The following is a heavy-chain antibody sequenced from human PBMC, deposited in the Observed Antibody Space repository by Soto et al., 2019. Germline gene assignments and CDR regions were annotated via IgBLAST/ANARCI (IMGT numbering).Heavy chain of an antibody. CDR2: VSGYNRNT. J-gene: IGHJ4*02. CDR1: GYTFTNYG. Sequence: QVQLVQSGVEVKMPGASVKLACKASGYTFTNYGLTWVRQVPGQGLEWIGWVSGYNRNTNYAQKFEDRVIMTTDTSTSTAFMELRSLRPDDTGIYFCARERQWEPLIYXGQGTLLTVSP. D-gene: IGHD1-26*01. CDR3: ARERQWEPLIY. V-gene: IGHV1-18*01.